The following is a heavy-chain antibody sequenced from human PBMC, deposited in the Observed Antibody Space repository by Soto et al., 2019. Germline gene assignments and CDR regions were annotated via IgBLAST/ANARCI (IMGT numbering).Heavy chain of an antibody. CDR3: ARGRYGDS. CDR2: ISANNGNT. J-gene: IGHJ4*02. D-gene: IGHD1-1*01. V-gene: IGHV1-18*01. Sequence: QVHLVQSGAEVKKPGASVKVSCKGSGYGFTTYGITWVRQAPGQGLEWMAWISANNGNTDYAQNLQGRVTVTRDTSTSTAYMELRSLRSDDTAVYYCARGRYGDSWGQGALVTVSS. CDR1: GYGFTTYG.